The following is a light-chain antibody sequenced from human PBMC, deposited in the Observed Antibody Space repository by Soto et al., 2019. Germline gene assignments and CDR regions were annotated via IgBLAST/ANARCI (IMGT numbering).Light chain of an antibody. CDR2: DAS. V-gene: IGKV1-5*01. CDR3: QQYNRYPAT. J-gene: IGKJ5*01. Sequence: DIQMTQSPSTLSASVGDSVTITCRASQNIRNWLAWYQQKPGKAPNPLIYDASSLESGVPARFSGSGSGTEFTLTISSVQPEDFATYYCQQYNRYPATFGQGTRLQIK. CDR1: QNIRNW.